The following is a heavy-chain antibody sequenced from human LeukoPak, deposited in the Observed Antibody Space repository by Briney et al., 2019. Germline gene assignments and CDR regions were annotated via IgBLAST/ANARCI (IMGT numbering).Heavy chain of an antibody. D-gene: IGHD3-10*01. CDR1: GFTFSRYG. Sequence: GGSLRLSCGASGFTFSRYGMHWVRQAPGKGLEWVAVVWYDGSDKYYADSVKGRFTISRDNSKNTLYLQMNSLRAEDTAVYYCARVILGSGSYYTPDYWGQGTLVTVSS. V-gene: IGHV3-33*01. CDR2: VWYDGSDK. J-gene: IGHJ4*02. CDR3: ARVILGSGSYYTPDY.